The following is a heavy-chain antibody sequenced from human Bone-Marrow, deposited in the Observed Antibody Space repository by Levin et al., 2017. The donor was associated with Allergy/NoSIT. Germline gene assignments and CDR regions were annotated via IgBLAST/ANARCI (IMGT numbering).Heavy chain of an antibody. CDR2: IYHSGTT. CDR3: AREGGARGYAYEFDF. J-gene: IGHJ4*02. Sequence: SETLSLTCAVYGGSLSGYYWSWIRQTPGKGLEWIGEIYHSGTTNYNPSLKSRVTISGDTSKNQFSLKLNSVTAADTAVYYCAREGGARGYAYEFDFWGPGTLVTVSS. D-gene: IGHD5-18*01. V-gene: IGHV4-34*01. CDR1: GGSLSGYY.